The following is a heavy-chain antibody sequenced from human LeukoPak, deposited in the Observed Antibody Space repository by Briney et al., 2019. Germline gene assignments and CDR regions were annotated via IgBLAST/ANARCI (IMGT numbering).Heavy chain of an antibody. CDR2: ISDGGGRT. CDR1: GFTFSSYA. J-gene: IGHJ4*02. Sequence: GGSLRLSCAASGFTFSSYAMSWVRQAPGKGPEWVSAISDGGGRTHYADSVKGRFTISRDNSKSTLYLQMNSLSAEDTAVYYCARDLSGYGDYWGQGTLVTVSS. CDR3: ARDLSGYGDY. V-gene: IGHV3-23*01. D-gene: IGHD5-12*01.